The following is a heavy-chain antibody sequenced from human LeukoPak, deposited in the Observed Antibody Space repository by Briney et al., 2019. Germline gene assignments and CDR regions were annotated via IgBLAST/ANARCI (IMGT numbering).Heavy chain of an antibody. V-gene: IGHV3-7*01. CDR2: INRDGSDK. CDR1: GFTFSIYW. D-gene: IGHD2-21*01. J-gene: IGHJ4*02. CDR3: ARNGLYCAGDCYEVFDS. Sequence: GGSLRLSCAASGFTFSIYWMTWVRQAPGKGLEWVANINRDGSDKYYVDSVKGRFTISRDNAKNSLYLQMNSLRAEDTAVYYCARNGLYCAGDCYEVFDSWGQGTLVTVSS.